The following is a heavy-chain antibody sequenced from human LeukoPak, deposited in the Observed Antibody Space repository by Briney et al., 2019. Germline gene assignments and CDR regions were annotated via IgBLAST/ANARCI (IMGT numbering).Heavy chain of an antibody. Sequence: SETLSLTCTVSGGSISSSSYYWGWIRQPPGKGLEWIGTIYYSGSTYHNPSLKSRVTISVDTSKNQFSLKLRSVTAADTAVYYCATGYTSNCPYNWGQGTLVTVSS. CDR1: GGSISSSSYY. D-gene: IGHD6-13*01. J-gene: IGHJ4*02. CDR3: ATGYTSNCPYN. V-gene: IGHV4-39*01. CDR2: IYYSGST.